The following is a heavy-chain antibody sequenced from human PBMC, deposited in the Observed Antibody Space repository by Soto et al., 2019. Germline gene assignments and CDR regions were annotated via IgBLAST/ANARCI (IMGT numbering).Heavy chain of an antibody. CDR3: ARNWGSYFDY. J-gene: IGHJ4*02. D-gene: IGHD7-27*01. Sequence: PGESLKISCQASGYSFTNYWINWVRQMPGKGLEWMGRIDPSDSYTNYTPSFQGHVTISADKSISTAYLQWSSLKASDTAIYYCARNWGSYFDYWGQGTPVTVS. V-gene: IGHV5-10-1*01. CDR1: GYSFTNYW. CDR2: IDPSDSYT.